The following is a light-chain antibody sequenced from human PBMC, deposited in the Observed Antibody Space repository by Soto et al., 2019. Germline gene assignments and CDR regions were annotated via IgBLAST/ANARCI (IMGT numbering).Light chain of an antibody. J-gene: IGLJ1*01. CDR2: NNN. Sequence: QSVLTQPPSVSGAPGQRVTISCTGSSSNIGAGYDVHWYQQLPGTAPKLLIYNNNNRPSGVPDRFSGSKSGTSASLAITGLQAEDEADYSCQSYDSSLSGYVFGTGTKLTVL. CDR3: QSYDSSLSGYV. V-gene: IGLV1-40*01. CDR1: SSNIGAGYD.